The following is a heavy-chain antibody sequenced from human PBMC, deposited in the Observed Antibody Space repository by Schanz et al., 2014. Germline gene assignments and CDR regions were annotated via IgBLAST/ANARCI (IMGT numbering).Heavy chain of an antibody. CDR2: VNYIGST. Sequence: QVQLQESGPGLAKPSETLSLTCTVSAAFISRYYWSWVRQAPGKGLEWIGYVNYIGSTKYNPSLESLVTISAATSKKQFSLKMTSVTTADTDVYYCASTHWFGSGTTIVDYWGQGTLVTVSS. CDR3: ASTHWFGSGTTIVDY. V-gene: IGHV4-59*01. CDR1: AAFISRYY. D-gene: IGHD3-10*01. J-gene: IGHJ4*02.